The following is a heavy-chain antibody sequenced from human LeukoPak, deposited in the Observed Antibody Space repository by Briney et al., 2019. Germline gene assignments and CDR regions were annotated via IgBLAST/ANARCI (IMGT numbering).Heavy chain of an antibody. CDR3: ARLGSTGYFYYFDY. J-gene: IGHJ4*02. CDR1: GGSISSSSYY. Sequence: PSETLSLTCTVSGGSISSSSYYWGWIRQPPGKGLEWIGSIYYSGSTYYNPSLKSRVTISVDTSKNQFSLKVTSVTAADTAMYYCARLGSTGYFYYFDYWGQGTLVTVSS. CDR2: IYYSGST. V-gene: IGHV4-39*01. D-gene: IGHD3-22*01.